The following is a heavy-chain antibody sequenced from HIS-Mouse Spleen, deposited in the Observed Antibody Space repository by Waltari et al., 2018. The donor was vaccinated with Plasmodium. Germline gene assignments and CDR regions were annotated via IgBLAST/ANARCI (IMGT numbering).Heavy chain of an antibody. CDR2: ISYDGSNK. V-gene: IGHV3-30-3*01. Sequence: QVQLVESGGGVVQPGRSLRLSCAASGFTFSSYAMHWVRQAPGKGLEWVEVISYDGSNKYYADSVKGRFTISRDNSKNTLYLQMNSLRAEDTAVYYCAREGGYCSGGSCYSGQGFDIWGQGTMVTVSS. D-gene: IGHD2-15*01. J-gene: IGHJ3*02. CDR3: AREGGYCSGGSCYSGQGFDI. CDR1: GFTFSSYA.